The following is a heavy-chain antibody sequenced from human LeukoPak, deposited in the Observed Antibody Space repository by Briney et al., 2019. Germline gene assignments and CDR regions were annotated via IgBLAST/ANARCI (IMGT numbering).Heavy chain of an antibody. CDR3: ARVIAAAGTDDY. D-gene: IGHD6-13*01. J-gene: IGHJ4*02. CDR2: IYYSGST. Sequence: SETLSLTCTVSGGSISSSSYYWGWIRQPPGKGLEWIGSIYYSGSTYYTPSLKSRVTISVDKSKNQFSLKLSSVTAADTAVYYCARVIAAAGTDDYWGQGTLVTVSS. V-gene: IGHV4-39*07. CDR1: GGSISSSSYY.